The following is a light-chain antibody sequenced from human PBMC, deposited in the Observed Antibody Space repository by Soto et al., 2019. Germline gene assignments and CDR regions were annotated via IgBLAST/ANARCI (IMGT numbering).Light chain of an antibody. V-gene: IGLV2-8*01. CDR2: EVV. Sequence: QSVLTQPPSASGSPGQSVTISCTGTKSDIGVYDFVSWYQHHPGKAPRLIIYEVVQRPSGVPDRFSGSKSGNTASLTVSGLQAADEADYFCKSYAGSNTYVFGSGNELTVL. CDR3: KSYAGSNTYV. J-gene: IGLJ1*01. CDR1: KSDIGVYDF.